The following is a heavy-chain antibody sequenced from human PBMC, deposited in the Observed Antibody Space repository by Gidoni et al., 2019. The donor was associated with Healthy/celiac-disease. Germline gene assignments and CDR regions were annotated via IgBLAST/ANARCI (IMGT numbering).Heavy chain of an antibody. Sequence: EVQLVQSGAEVKKPGESLKISCKGSGYSFTSYWIGWVRQMPGKGLEWMGIIYPGDSDTRYSPSFQGQVTISADKSINTAMYYCARRHFGGFLEWLTHGGWFDPWGQGTLVTVSS. V-gene: IGHV5-51*01. CDR1: GYSFTSYW. D-gene: IGHD3-3*01. J-gene: IGHJ5*02. CDR3: HGGWFDP. CDR2: IYPGDSDT.